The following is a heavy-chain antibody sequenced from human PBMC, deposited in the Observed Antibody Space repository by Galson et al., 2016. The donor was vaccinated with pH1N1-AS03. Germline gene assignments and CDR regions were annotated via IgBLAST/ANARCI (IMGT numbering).Heavy chain of an antibody. CDR2: ISSPGFTV. D-gene: IGHD3-3*01. J-gene: IGHJ5*02. CDR1: GFTFSDNY. V-gene: IGHV3-11*01. Sequence: SLRLSCAASGFTFSDNYMAWIRQAPGKGLQWVSYISSPGFTVKCADFVMGRFTVSRDNAKNPLSLEMSSLRVDDTAVYYCARLGYYDSWRMMSPCDLWGQGTLVTVSS. CDR3: ARLGYYDSWRMMSPCDL.